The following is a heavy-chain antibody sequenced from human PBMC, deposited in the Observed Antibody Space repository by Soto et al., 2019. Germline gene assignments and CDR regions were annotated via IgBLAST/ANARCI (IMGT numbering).Heavy chain of an antibody. J-gene: IGHJ4*02. CDR2: IWYDGSNK. Sequence: QVQLVESGGGVVQPGRSLRLSCAASGFTFSNYGMHWVRQAPGKGLEWVAVIWYDGSNKYYADSVKGRFTISRDNSKNTLYLQMNSLRAEDTAVYYCARESAFYYDTSGYPDYWGQGTLVTVSS. CDR3: ARESAFYYDTSGYPDY. CDR1: GFTFSNYG. D-gene: IGHD3-22*01. V-gene: IGHV3-33*01.